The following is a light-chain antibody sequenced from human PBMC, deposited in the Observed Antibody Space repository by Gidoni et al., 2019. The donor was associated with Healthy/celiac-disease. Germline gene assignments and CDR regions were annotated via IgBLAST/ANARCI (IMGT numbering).Light chain of an antibody. CDR2: GAS. V-gene: IGKV3-20*01. Sequence: EIVLTQSPGTLSLSPGERATLSCRASQSVSSSDLAWYQQKPGPAPRLLIYGASSRATGIPDRFSGSGSGTDFTLTISRLEPEDFAVYYCQQYGSSPKTFGQGTKVEIK. CDR3: QQYGSSPKT. CDR1: QSVSSSD. J-gene: IGKJ1*01.